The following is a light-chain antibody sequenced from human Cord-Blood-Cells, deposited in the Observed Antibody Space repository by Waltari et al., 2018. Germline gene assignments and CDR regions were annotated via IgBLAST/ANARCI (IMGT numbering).Light chain of an antibody. V-gene: IGLV2-14*01. CDR2: DVS. CDR1: SSDVGGYNY. Sequence: QSALTQPASVSGSPGQSITISCTGTSSDVGGYNYVSWYQRHPRKAPKLMIYDVSNRPSGVSNRFSGSKSGNTASLTISGLQAEDEADYYCSSYTSSSTLVFGTGTKVTVL. CDR3: SSYTSSSTLV. J-gene: IGLJ1*01.